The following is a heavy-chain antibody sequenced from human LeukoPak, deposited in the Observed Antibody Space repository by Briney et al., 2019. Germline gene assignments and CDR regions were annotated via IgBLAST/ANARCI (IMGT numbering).Heavy chain of an antibody. V-gene: IGHV4-4*09. Sequence: LETLSLICAVSGGSINNYYWTWIRQPPGKGLEWIGYIHTTGSTNYNPSLKTRVTISVDTSKNLFSLKLTSVTAADTAVYYCARHGRYDAFDIWGRGTMVTVSS. CDR2: IHTTGST. CDR3: ARHGRYDAFDI. D-gene: IGHD1-26*01. J-gene: IGHJ3*02. CDR1: GGSINNYY.